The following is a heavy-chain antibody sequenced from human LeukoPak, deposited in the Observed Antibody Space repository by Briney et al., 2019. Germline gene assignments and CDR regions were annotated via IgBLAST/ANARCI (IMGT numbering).Heavy chain of an antibody. CDR3: ARELAY. Sequence: GGSLRLSCVASGFAFSSFTMNWVHQAPGKGLEWVSYISGSSSTIYYADSVKGRFTISRDNAKNSLFLQMNSLRAEDTAVYYCARELAYWGQGTLVTVSS. J-gene: IGHJ4*02. V-gene: IGHV3-48*01. CDR1: GFAFSSFT. D-gene: IGHD6-6*01. CDR2: ISGSSSTI.